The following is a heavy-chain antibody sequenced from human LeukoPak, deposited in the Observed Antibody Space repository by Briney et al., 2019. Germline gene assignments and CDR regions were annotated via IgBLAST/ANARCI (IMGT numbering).Heavy chain of an antibody. D-gene: IGHD2-2*01. V-gene: IGHV3-13*04. Sequence: GGSLRLSCEASGFTFSSYDMHWVRQVTGKGLEWVSYIGTKEDTNYPDSVRGRFTTSRDNSKNTLYLQMNSLRAEDTAVYYCAGGTKLGYCSSTSCYPIDYWGQGTLVTVSS. CDR3: AGGTKLGYCSSTSCYPIDY. CDR1: GFTFSSYD. CDR2: IGTKEDT. J-gene: IGHJ4*02.